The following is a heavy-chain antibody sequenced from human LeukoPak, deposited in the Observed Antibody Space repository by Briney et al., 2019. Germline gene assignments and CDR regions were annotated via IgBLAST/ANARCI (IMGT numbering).Heavy chain of an antibody. CDR2: ISAYNGNT. CDR1: GYTFTNYG. J-gene: IGHJ6*02. Sequence: ASVKVSCKASGYTFTNYGITWVRQAPGQGLEWMGWISAYNGNTNYAQKFQGRVTMTTDTSTSTAYMELRSLRSDDTAVYYCAREPDGYCSSTSCYDDWGYYYYGMDVWGQGTTVTVSS. D-gene: IGHD2-2*01. V-gene: IGHV1-18*01. CDR3: AREPDGYCSSTSCYDDWGYYYYGMDV.